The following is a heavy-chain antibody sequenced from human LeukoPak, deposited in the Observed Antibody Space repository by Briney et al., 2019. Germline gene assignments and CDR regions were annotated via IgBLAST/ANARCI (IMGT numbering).Heavy chain of an antibody. CDR3: ARTQPTLGYCSSTSCYGYYYYYMDV. V-gene: IGHV4-59*01. CDR1: GGSINNYY. D-gene: IGHD2-2*01. J-gene: IGHJ6*03. Sequence: SETLSLTCSVSGGSINNYYWNWIRQPPGKGLEWIGYIYYSGSTNYNPSLKSRVTISVDTSKNQFSLKLSSVTAADTAVYYCARTQPTLGYCSSTSCYGYYYYYMDVWGKGTTVTVSS. CDR2: IYYSGST.